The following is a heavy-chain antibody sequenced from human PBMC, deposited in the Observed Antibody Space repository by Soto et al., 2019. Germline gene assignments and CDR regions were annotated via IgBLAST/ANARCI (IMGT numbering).Heavy chain of an antibody. CDR3: ARSGAYCTSITCLFDSF. V-gene: IGHV1-18*01. Sequence: ASVKVSCKASGYTFDSYAIHWVRQAPGQRLEWMGWISAYNGDTSYAQKFHDRVTMTTDTSTTTAYMELRNLGSDDTAVYYCARSGAYCTSITCLFDSFWGLGTLVTVS. CDR1: GYTFDSYA. D-gene: IGHD2-8*01. CDR2: ISAYNGDT. J-gene: IGHJ4*02.